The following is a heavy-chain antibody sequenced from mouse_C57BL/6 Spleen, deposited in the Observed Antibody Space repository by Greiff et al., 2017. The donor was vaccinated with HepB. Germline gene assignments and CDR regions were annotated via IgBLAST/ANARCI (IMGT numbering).Heavy chain of an antibody. Sequence: QVQLQESGAELVRPGTSVKVSCKASGYAFTNYLIEWVKQRPGQGLEWIGVINPGSGGTNYNEKFKGKATLTADKSSSTAYMQLSSLTSEDSAVYFCARSPYDLYYFDYWGQGTTLTVSS. V-gene: IGHV1-54*01. CDR2: INPGSGGT. CDR3: ARSPYDLYYFDY. CDR1: GYAFTNYL. D-gene: IGHD2-3*01. J-gene: IGHJ2*01.